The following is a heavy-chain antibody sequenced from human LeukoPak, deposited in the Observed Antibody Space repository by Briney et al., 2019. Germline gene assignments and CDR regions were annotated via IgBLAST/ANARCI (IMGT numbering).Heavy chain of an antibody. J-gene: IGHJ4*02. Sequence: SETLSLTCTVSGGSISSYYWSWIRQPAGKGLEWIGRIYTSGSTNYNPSLKSRVTMSVDTSKNQFSLKLRSVTAADTAVYYCARADCTNGVCYKYGFDYWGQGTLVTVSS. D-gene: IGHD2-8*01. CDR2: IYTSGST. CDR3: ARADCTNGVCYKYGFDY. CDR1: GGSISSYY. V-gene: IGHV4-4*07.